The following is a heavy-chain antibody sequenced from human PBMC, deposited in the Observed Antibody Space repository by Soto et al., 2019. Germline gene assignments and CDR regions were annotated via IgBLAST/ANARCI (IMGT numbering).Heavy chain of an antibody. J-gene: IGHJ4*02. CDR3: VRVRGPWNSYGVTDY. D-gene: IGHD2-8*01. CDR2: IFSNDQK. CDR1: GFSLNDTRMG. Sequence: QVTLKESGPVLVKPTETLTLTCTVSGFSLNDTRMGVTWIRQPPGKALEWLAQIFSNDQKDYSTSLRSRLTISHGTSKTQAVLKVTNVDPVDTATYYCVRVRGPWNSYGVTDYWGRGTRVTVSS. V-gene: IGHV2-26*01.